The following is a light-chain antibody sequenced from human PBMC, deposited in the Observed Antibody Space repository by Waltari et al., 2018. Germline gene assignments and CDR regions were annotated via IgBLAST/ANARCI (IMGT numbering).Light chain of an antibody. V-gene: IGLV2-23*02. CDR3: CSYAGSGTYV. Sequence: QSALTQPASVSGTPGQSITISCTGTTSDVGSYNLVSWYQHHPGKAPNLMICEVIKRPAGVSNRFSGSKSGNTAALTISVLQAEDEADYYCCSYAGSGTYVFGTGTKVTVL. CDR2: EVI. J-gene: IGLJ1*01. CDR1: TSDVGSYNL.